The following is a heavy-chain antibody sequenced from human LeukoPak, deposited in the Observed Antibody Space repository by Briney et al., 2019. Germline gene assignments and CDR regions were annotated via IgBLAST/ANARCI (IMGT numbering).Heavy chain of an antibody. CDR1: GFTFSSYE. V-gene: IGHV3-48*03. CDR2: ISSSGNTT. CDR3: ARDGGSSWYFDY. Sequence: HPGGSLRLSCAASGFTFSSYEMNWVRQAPGKGLECVSYISSSGNTTYHADSVKGRFTISRDNAKNSLYLQMSSLRAEDTAVYYCARDGGSSWYFDYWGQGTLVTVSS. J-gene: IGHJ4*02. D-gene: IGHD6-13*01.